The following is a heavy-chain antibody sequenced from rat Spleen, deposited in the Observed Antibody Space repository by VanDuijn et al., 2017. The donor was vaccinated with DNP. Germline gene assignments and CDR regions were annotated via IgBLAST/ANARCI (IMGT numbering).Heavy chain of an antibody. CDR2: IGFSGST. CDR3: ARWSNYFDY. CDR1: GYSITSCC. V-gene: IGHV3-1*01. Sequence: EVQLQESGPGLVKPSQSLSLTCSVTGYSITSCCRWTWIRKFPGNKMEYIGHIGFSGSTHYNPSLKSRISITRDPSKNQFFLHLNSVTTEDTATYYCARWSNYFDYWGRGVMVTVSS. J-gene: IGHJ2*01.